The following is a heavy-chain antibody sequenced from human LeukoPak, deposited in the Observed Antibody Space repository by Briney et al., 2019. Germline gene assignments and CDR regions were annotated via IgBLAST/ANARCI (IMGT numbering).Heavy chain of an antibody. D-gene: IGHD6-19*01. V-gene: IGHV3-23*01. CDR2: LSGGGDST. CDR1: AFTFTNFA. Sequence: GGSLTLSCAASAFTFTNFAMRWVRQAQGKGLEWVSDLSGGGDSTYYSDSVKGRFTISRDISKNTLYFQMNSLSGDDAAVSHCAKGSSSGRPYYFDYWGQGTLVTVSS. CDR3: AKGSSSGRPYYFDY. J-gene: IGHJ4*02.